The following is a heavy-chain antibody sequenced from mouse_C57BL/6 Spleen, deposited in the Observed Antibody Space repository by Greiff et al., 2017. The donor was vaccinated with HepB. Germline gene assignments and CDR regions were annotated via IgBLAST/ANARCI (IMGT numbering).Heavy chain of an antibody. D-gene: IGHD1-1*01. J-gene: IGHJ2*01. V-gene: IGHV5-4*01. CDR1: GFTFSSYA. Sequence: EVMLVESGGGLVKPGGSLKLSCAASGFTFSSYAMSWVRQTPEKRLEWVATISDGGSYTYYPDNVKGRFTISRDNAKNNLYLQMRHLKSEDTAMYYCARDHGITTVVADYWGQGTTLTVSS. CDR3: ARDHGITTVVADY. CDR2: ISDGGSYT.